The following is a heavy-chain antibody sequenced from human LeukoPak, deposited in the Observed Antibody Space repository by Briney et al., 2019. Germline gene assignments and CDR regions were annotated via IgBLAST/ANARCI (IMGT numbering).Heavy chain of an antibody. Sequence: GASVKVSCKASGYTFTSYDISWVRQAPGQGLEWMGGIIPIFGTANYAQKFQGRVTITADESTSTAYTELSSLRSEDTAVYYCARGRDSSGYYYDYWGQGTLVTVSS. D-gene: IGHD3-22*01. V-gene: IGHV1-69*13. CDR2: IIPIFGTA. J-gene: IGHJ4*02. CDR1: GYTFTSYD. CDR3: ARGRDSSGYYYDY.